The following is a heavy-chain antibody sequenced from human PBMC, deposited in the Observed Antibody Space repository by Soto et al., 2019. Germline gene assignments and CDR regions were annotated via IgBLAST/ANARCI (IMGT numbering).Heavy chain of an antibody. CDR3: ANEEAVADHDY. J-gene: IGHJ4*02. V-gene: IGHV3-30-3*02. CDR1: GFTFSSYA. D-gene: IGHD6-19*01. CDR2: ISYDGSNK. Sequence: ESGGGVVQPGRSLRLSCAASGFTFSSYAMHWVRQAPGKGLEWVAVISYDGSNKYYADSVKGRFTISRDNSKNTLYLQMNSLRAEDTAVYYCANEEAVADHDYWGQGTLVTVSS.